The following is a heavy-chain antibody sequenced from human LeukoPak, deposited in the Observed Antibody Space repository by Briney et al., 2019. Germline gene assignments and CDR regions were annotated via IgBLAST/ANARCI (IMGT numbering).Heavy chain of an antibody. CDR3: ARDLFLRRFGEDYYYYYMDV. CDR2: ISSSGSTI. D-gene: IGHD3-16*01. Sequence: GGSLRLSCAASGFTFSSYEMNWVRQAPGKGLEWVSYISSSGSTIYYADSVKGRFTISRDNAKNSLYLQMNSLRSEDTAVYYCARDLFLRRFGEDYYYYYMDVWGKGTTVTISS. J-gene: IGHJ6*03. CDR1: GFTFSSYE. V-gene: IGHV3-48*03.